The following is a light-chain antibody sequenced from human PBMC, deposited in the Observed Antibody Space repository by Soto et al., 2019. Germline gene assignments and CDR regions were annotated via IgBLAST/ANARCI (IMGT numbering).Light chain of an antibody. CDR3: QQRSNWPLT. CDR2: DAS. CDR1: QSVSSY. J-gene: IGKJ4*01. V-gene: IGKV3-11*01. Sequence: EIVLTQAPATLYLSPGERATLSGRASQSVSSYLAWYQQKPGQAPRLLIYDASKRATGVPARFSGSGSGTDFTPTISSLEPEDFAVYSFQQRSNWPLTFVGGTKVEIK.